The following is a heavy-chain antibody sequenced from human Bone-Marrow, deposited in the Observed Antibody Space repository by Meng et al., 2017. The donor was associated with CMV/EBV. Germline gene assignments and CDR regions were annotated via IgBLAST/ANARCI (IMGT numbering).Heavy chain of an antibody. CDR2: IYPGDSDT. CDR1: GYSFTSYW. CDR3: ARRTGGATGGVDY. J-gene: IGHJ4*02. V-gene: IGHV5-51*01. Sequence: CKGSGYSFTSYWIGWVRQMPGKGLEWMAIIYPGDSDTRYSPSFQGQVTISAAKSISTAYLQWSSLKASDTAMYYCARRTGGATGGVDYWGQGTLVTVSS. D-gene: IGHD1-26*01.